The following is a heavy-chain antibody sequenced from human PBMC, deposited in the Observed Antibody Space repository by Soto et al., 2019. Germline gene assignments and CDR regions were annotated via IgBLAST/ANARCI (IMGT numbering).Heavy chain of an antibody. Sequence: ASVKVSCKASGYTFSGFYMHWVRQAPGQGLEWMGWINPNSGGTKSAEKFQGRVTMTRDTSISTAYMELSRLTSDDTAVYYCARVPIVGATGAFDIWGQGTMVTVSS. CDR2: INPNSGGT. V-gene: IGHV1-2*02. CDR1: GYTFSGFY. J-gene: IGHJ3*02. D-gene: IGHD1-26*01. CDR3: ARVPIVGATGAFDI.